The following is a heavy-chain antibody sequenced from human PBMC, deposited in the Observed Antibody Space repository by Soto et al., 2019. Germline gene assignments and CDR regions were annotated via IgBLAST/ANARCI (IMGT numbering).Heavy chain of an antibody. CDR3: ARWGTRGGLDV. CDR1: GFTFRSYV. Sequence: QVHLVESGGGVVQPGTSLRVSCVGSGFTFRSYVIHWVRQAAGKGLEWVALTSYDGSDKYYGDSVRGRFTISRDNSRNTVDLEMDSMRLEDTALYYCARWGTRGGLDVWGQGTLVSVSS. J-gene: IGHJ1*01. CDR2: TSYDGSDK. V-gene: IGHV3-30*19. D-gene: IGHD3-16*01.